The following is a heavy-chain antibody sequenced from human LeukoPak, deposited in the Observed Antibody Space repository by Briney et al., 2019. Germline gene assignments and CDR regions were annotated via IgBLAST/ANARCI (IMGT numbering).Heavy chain of an antibody. V-gene: IGHV1-2*02. CDR1: GYTFTGYY. CDR2: INPNSGGT. D-gene: IGHD6-13*01. Sequence: ASVKVSCKASGYTFTGYYMHWVRQAPGQGLEWMGWINPNSGGTNYAQKFQGRVTMTGDTSISTAYMELSRLRSDDTAVYYCSAAGSRDNYYYYGMDVWGQGTTVTVSS. J-gene: IGHJ6*02. CDR3: SAAGSRDNYYYYGMDV.